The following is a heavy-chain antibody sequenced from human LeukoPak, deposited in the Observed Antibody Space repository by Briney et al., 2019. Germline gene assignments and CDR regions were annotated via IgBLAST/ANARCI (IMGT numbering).Heavy chain of an antibody. J-gene: IGHJ3*02. CDR1: GGSISSYY. V-gene: IGHV4-39*07. D-gene: IGHD4-23*01. CDR3: ARSRWRSAFDI. CDR2: IYYSGST. Sequence: SETLSLTCTVSGGSISSYYWGWIRQPPGKGLEWIGSIYYSGSTYYNPSLKSRVTISVDTSKNQFSLKLSSVTAADTAVYYCARSRWRSAFDIWGQGTMVTVSS.